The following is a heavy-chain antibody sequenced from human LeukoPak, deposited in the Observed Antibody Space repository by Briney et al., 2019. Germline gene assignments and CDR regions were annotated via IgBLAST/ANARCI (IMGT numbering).Heavy chain of an antibody. Sequence: ASVKVSCKDSGYTFTSYGISWVRQAPGRGLEWMGWISAYNGDPNYAQKLQGRVTMTTDTSTRTAYMALRSLRSDATAVYCSARAKPGIRYVDWLGFGDYCGQGSLVTVS. CDR3: ARAKPGIRYVDWLGFGDY. V-gene: IGHV1-18*01. D-gene: IGHD3-9*01. CDR2: ISAYNGDP. CDR1: GYTFTSYG. J-gene: IGHJ4*02.